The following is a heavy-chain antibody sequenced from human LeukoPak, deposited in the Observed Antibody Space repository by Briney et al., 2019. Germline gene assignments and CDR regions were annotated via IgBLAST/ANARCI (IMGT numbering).Heavy chain of an antibody. CDR2: IYHSGNT. J-gene: IGHJ6*03. D-gene: IGHD4-17*01. V-gene: IGHV4-38-2*02. CDR3: ARYIDGSSDYGDYVGYYYYYMDV. Sequence: SETLSLTCTVSGYSISSGYYWAWIRQPPGKGLEWIGNIYHSGNTYYNPSLKSRVTISVDTSKNQFSLKLNSVTAADTAVYYCARYIDGSSDYGDYVGYYYYYMDVWGKGTTVTVSS. CDR1: GYSISSGYY.